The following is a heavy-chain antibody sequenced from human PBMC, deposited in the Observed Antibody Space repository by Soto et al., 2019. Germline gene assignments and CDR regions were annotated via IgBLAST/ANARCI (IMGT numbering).Heavy chain of an antibody. D-gene: IGHD6-19*01. CDR2: INNDGTST. J-gene: IGHJ4*02. CDR3: LRGSSGWHY. V-gene: IGHV3-74*01. CDR1: GFTFSSSW. Sequence: GGSLRLSCAASGFTFSSSWMHWVRQAPGKGLVWVSGINNDGTSTNYADSVKGRFTISRDNAKNTLYLQMNSLRAEDTAVYYCLRGSSGWHYWGQGTLVTVSS.